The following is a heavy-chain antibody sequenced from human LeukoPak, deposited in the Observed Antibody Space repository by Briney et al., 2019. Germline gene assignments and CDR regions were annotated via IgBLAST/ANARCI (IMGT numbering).Heavy chain of an antibody. CDR1: GFTFSDYY. Sequence: GGSLRLSCAASGFTFSDYYMSCSREAPGKGLGWVSYISSSGSTIYYADPVKGRFTISRDNANTSLYLKMTSLRAEDTAVYYCASADVGATSRDLDYWGQGTLVTVSS. CDR3: ASADVGATSRDLDY. CDR2: ISSSGSTI. J-gene: IGHJ4*02. D-gene: IGHD1-26*01. V-gene: IGHV3-11*01.